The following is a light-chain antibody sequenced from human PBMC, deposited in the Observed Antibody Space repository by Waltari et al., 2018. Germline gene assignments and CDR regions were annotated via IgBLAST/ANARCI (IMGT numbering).Light chain of an antibody. J-gene: IGKJ1*01. CDR3: MQGIEYPWT. Sequence: DILMTQTPLSLPVTLGEPASISCRSSQSVLDSDDGNTYLDWYLQKPGQSPQLLIYEVSNRASGVPDRFSGSWSDTDFTLKISRVEAEDVGVYYCMQGIEYPWTCGQGTKVEIK. V-gene: IGKV2-40*01. CDR1: QSVLDSDDGNTY. CDR2: EVS.